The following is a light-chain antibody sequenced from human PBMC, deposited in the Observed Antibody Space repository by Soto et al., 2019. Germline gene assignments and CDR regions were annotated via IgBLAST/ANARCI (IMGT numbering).Light chain of an antibody. CDR1: QILLHGDGNTY. Sequence: DVVLTQTPLSSPVTLGQPASISCRSSQILLHGDGNTYLSWLQQRPGQPPRLLLYKISNRLSWVPDRFSGSGAGTDFTLKISRVEADDVGVYYCMQATHYPPYTFGQGTKLEIE. CDR2: KIS. J-gene: IGKJ2*01. CDR3: MQATHYPPYT. V-gene: IGKV2-24*01.